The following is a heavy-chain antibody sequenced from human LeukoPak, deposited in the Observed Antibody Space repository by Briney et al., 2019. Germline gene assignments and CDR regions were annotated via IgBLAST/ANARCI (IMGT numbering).Heavy chain of an antibody. J-gene: IGHJ4*02. CDR3: ARAPYGGYYYFDY. CDR1: GFTFSSHG. V-gene: IGHV3-48*03. Sequence: GGSLRLSCVASGFTFSSHGMNWVRQAPGKGLEWVSHISSSGSSTYYADSVKGRFTISRDNAKNALYLQMNSLRAEDTAVYYCARAPYGGYYYFDYWGKETLVTVS. CDR2: ISSSGSST. D-gene: IGHD5-12*01.